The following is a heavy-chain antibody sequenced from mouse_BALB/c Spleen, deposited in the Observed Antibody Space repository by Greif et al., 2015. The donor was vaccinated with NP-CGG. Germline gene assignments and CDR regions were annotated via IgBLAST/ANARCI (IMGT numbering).Heavy chain of an antibody. CDR1: GYTFTSYY. V-gene: IGHV1S56*01. CDR2: IFPGNLNT. Sequence: QVQLQQPGPELVKPGASVRIPCKASGYTFTSYYIHWVKQRPGQGLEWIGWIFPGNLNTKYNENFKGKATLTADKSSSTAYMQLSSLTSEDSAVYFCTRDAMDYWGQGTSVTVSS. CDR3: TRDAMDY. J-gene: IGHJ4*01.